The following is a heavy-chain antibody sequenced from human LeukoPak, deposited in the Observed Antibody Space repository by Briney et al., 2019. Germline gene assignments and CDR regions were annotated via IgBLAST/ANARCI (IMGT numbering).Heavy chain of an antibody. J-gene: IGHJ6*02. CDR3: ANYCISNSCSPRYGMDV. D-gene: IGHD2-2*01. V-gene: IGHV3-23*01. Sequence: GSLRLSCAASGFSLSSYAMSWGRQAPGRGLEWVSAISGSGANTYYADSVKGRFTISRDNSKNTLNLQMNSLRAEDTAVYYCANYCISNSCSPRYGMDVWGQGTTVTVSS. CDR2: ISGSGANT. CDR1: GFSLSSYA.